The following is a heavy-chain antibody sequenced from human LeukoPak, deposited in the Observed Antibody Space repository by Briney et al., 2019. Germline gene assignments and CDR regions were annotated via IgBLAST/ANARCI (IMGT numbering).Heavy chain of an antibody. CDR1: GFTFEDYA. V-gene: IGHV3-9*01. J-gene: IGHJ4*02. D-gene: IGHD6-19*01. Sequence: HPGRSLRLSCGASGFTFEDYAIHWLRQAPGKGLERVSCVSWYCGSIRYADSVKGRFTISRDNAKNSLYMHMNSLSGDDTALYYCAKGSALYSRGWYSDWGQGTLVSVSS. CDR2: VSWYCGSI. CDR3: AKGSALYSRGWYSD.